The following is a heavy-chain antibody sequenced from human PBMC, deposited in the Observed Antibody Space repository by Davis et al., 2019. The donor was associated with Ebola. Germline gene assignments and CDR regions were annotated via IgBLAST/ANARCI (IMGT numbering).Heavy chain of an antibody. CDR3: ARWFTEYYYDSSGYYYTLYYFDY. Sequence: GESLKISCAASGFTFSSYWMHWVRQAPGKGLVWVSRINSDGSSTSYADSVKGRFTISRDNAKNTLYLQMNSLRAEDTAVYYCARWFTEYYYDSSGYYYTLYYFDYWGQGTLVTVSS. CDR1: GFTFSSYW. V-gene: IGHV3-74*01. D-gene: IGHD3-22*01. J-gene: IGHJ4*02. CDR2: INSDGSST.